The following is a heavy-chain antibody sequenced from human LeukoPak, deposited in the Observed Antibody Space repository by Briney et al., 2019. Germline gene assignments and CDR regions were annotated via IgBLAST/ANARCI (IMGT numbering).Heavy chain of an antibody. V-gene: IGHV3-30*02. J-gene: IGHJ5*02. CDR3: AKGGYCGRYHPNHNWFDL. D-gene: IGHD1-26*01. Sequence: PGGSLRLSCAASGFTFSNYCIHWVRQAPGKGREWVAFIRYDGDIKYYADSVKGRFTISRDNSMNTQYLQVNSLGPDDTGLNCCAKGGYCGRYHPNHNWFDLWGQETLVTLSS. CDR1: GFTFSNYC. CDR2: IRYDGDIK.